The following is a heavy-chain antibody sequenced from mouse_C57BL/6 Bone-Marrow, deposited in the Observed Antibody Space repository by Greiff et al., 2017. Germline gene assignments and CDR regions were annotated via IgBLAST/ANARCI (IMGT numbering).Heavy chain of an antibody. Sequence: QVQLQQSGPGLVQPSQSLSITCTVSGFSLTSYGVHWVRQSPGKGLEWLGLICSGGSTDYNAAFMSRLSITKDNSKSPVFCKMNSLQADDTAIYCCADQGFAYWGQGTLVTVSA. CDR1: GFSLTSYG. CDR3: ADQGFAY. V-gene: IGHV2-5*01. CDR2: ICSGGST. D-gene: IGHD3-2*02. J-gene: IGHJ3*01.